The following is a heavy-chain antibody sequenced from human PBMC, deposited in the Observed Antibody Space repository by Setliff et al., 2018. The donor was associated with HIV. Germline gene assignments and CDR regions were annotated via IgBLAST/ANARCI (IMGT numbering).Heavy chain of an antibody. V-gene: IGHV1-3*01. Sequence: ASVKVSCKTSGYTFKSYDINWVRQAPGQRPEWMARINAGNGNREYSPKFQGRVTITADTSASTMYMELSSLRAEDTAVYYCARVGNNRLQFFDHWGQGTLVTVSS. J-gene: IGHJ4*02. D-gene: IGHD5-12*01. CDR1: GYTFKSYD. CDR3: ARVGNNRLQFFDH. CDR2: INAGNGNR.